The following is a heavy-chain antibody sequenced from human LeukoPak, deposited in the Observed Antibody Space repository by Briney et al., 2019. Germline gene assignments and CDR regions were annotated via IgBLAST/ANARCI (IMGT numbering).Heavy chain of an antibody. CDR1: GYSINSGSY. D-gene: IGHD3-9*01. V-gene: IGHV4-38-2*02. CDR2: IYHSGST. CDR3: ARIDWVFDY. J-gene: IGHJ4*02. Sequence: PSETLSLTCIVSGYSINSGSYWGWIRQPPGKGLEWIGSIYHSGSTYYNPSLKSRVTISLDTSRNQFSLRLTSVTAADTAVYYCARIDWVFDYWGQGTLVTVSS.